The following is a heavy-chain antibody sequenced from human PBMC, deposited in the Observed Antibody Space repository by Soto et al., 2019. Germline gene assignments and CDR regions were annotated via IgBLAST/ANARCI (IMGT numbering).Heavy chain of an antibody. CDR3: ARGSAYSDYDLEY. Sequence: GGSLRLSCGASGFTFSSYAMTWVRQAPGKGLEWVSGVSGTGGSAYYADPVKGRFTISRDKSTNTLYLHMNSLRAEDTAVYYCARGSAYSDYDLEYWGQGALVTVSS. CDR1: GFTFSSYA. CDR2: VSGTGGSA. V-gene: IGHV3-23*01. J-gene: IGHJ4*02. D-gene: IGHD4-17*01.